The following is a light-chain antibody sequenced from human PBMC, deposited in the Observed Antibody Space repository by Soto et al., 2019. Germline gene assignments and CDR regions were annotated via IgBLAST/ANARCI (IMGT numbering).Light chain of an antibody. CDR1: NTDVGGYNL. J-gene: IGLJ3*02. V-gene: IGLV2-23*02. CDR2: EAN. Sequence: QSVLTQPASVSGSPGQSITISCTGTNTDVGGYNLVSWYQQYPGKAPKLVIYEANKRPSGVSDRFSGSRSGNTASLTISALQVEDEAVYSCCSFAGGAIFVFGRGTKLTVL. CDR3: CSFAGGAIFV.